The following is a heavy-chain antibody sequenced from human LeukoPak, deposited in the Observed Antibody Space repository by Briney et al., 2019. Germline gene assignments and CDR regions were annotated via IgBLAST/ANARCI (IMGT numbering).Heavy chain of an antibody. J-gene: IGHJ4*02. CDR3: STETNGRQYDY. CDR2: IGPTGSDR. CDR1: GLTFSTSG. Sequence: VGSLRLSCTASGLTFSTSGFNWVRQAPGKGLEWVASIGPTGSDRYHADSIKGRFTISRDNANNFLYLQMNSLRAEDTAVYYCSTETNGRQYDYWGQGTLLTVSS. V-gene: IGHV3-21*06. D-gene: IGHD1-14*01.